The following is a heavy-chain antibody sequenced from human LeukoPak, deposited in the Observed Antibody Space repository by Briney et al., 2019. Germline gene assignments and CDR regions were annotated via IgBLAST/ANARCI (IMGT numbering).Heavy chain of an antibody. V-gene: IGHV4-30-4*01. J-gene: IGHJ3*02. CDR2: IDYSGST. D-gene: IGHD2-15*01. CDR1: GGSVSSGYYY. Sequence: PSQTLSLTCTVSGGSVSSGYYYWSWIRQPPGKGLEWIGYIDYSGSTYYNPSLKSRVSISVDTSKNQFSLKLSSVTAADTAVYYCARVAPPTYCSGGSCYSAAFDIWGQGTMVTVSS. CDR3: ARVAPPTYCSGGSCYSAAFDI.